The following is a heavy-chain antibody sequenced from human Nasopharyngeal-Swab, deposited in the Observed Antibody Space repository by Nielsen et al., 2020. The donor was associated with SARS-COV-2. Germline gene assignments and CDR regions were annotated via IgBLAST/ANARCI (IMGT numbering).Heavy chain of an antibody. CDR1: GVTFSVSN. D-gene: IGHD3-3*01. CDR3: VKSNFLDY. CDR2: IRSIRDNYQT. V-gene: IGHV3-73*01. J-gene: IGHJ4*02. Sequence: GESLKISCAVSGVTFSVSNIHWVRQASGKGLEWIARIRSIRDNYQTAYAASVEGRFTISRDDSDNMAYLQMNSLRVEDTAIYYCVKSNFLDYWGQGAQVTVSS.